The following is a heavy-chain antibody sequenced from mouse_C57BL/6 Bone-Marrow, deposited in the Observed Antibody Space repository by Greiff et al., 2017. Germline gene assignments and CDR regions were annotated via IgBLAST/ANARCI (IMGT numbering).Heavy chain of an antibody. D-gene: IGHD2-4*01. J-gene: IGHJ1*03. CDR2: IHPNSGST. CDR1: GYTFTSYW. V-gene: IGHV1-64*01. CDR3: ASEVYDYDDCRYLDV. Sequence: QVQLKQPGAELVKPGASVKLSCKASGYTFTSYWMHWVKQTPGQGLEWIGMIHPNSGSTNYNEKFKSKATLTVDKSSSTAYMQLSSLTSEDSAVYYCASEVYDYDDCRYLDVWGTGTTVTVSS.